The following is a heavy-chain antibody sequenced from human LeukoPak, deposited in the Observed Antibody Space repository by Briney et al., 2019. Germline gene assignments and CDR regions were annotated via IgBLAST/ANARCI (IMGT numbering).Heavy chain of an antibody. V-gene: IGHV4-59*01. CDR1: GGSISSYY. Sequence: SETLSLTCTVSGGSISSYYWSWIRQPPGKGPEWIGYIYYSGSTNYNPSLKSRVTISADTSKNQFSLKLSSVTAADTAVYYCARTTYYYGSGSSRTFDYWGQGTLVTVSS. CDR2: IYYSGST. J-gene: IGHJ4*02. CDR3: ARTTYYYGSGSSRTFDY. D-gene: IGHD3-10*01.